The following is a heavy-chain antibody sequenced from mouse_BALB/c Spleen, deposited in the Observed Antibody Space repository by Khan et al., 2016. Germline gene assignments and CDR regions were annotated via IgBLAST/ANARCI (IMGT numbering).Heavy chain of an antibody. Sequence: QVQLKESGPGLVAPSPSLSITCTVSGFSLTSYGVHWVRQPPGKGLEWLGVIWAGGSTNYNSALMSRLSISKDNSKSQVFLKMNSLQTYDTAMYYCTRGPSDYWGQGTTLTVSS. CDR3: TRGPSDY. J-gene: IGHJ2*01. CDR1: GFSLTSYG. V-gene: IGHV2-9*02. CDR2: IWAGGST.